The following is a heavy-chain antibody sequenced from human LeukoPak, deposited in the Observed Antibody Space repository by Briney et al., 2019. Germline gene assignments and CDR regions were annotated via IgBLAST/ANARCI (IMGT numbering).Heavy chain of an antibody. CDR1: GGTFSSYA. J-gene: IGHJ4*02. CDR3: ARSTSAPPGSGYYTALRGNYCFDY. D-gene: IGHD3-3*01. V-gene: IGHV1-69*13. Sequence: SVKVSCKASGGTFSSYAISWVRQAPGQGLEWMGGIIPIFGTANYAQKFQGRVTITADESTSTAYMELSSLRSEDTAVYYCARSTSAPPGSGYYTALRGNYCFDYWGQGTLVTVSS. CDR2: IIPIFGTA.